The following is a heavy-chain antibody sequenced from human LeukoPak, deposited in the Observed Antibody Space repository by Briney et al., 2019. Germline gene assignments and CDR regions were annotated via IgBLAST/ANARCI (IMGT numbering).Heavy chain of an antibody. CDR3: TRDFVF. Sequence: GGSLRLSCAASGFAFSTYWMGWVRPAPGKGLGWVGNINQDGSVKHYVDSVRGQFTNTRDNARNSVYLQMNALRVEDTAVYYCTRDFVFWGQGTLVTASS. CDR1: GFAFSTYW. CDR2: INQDGSVK. D-gene: IGHD3-3*01. V-gene: IGHV3-7*01. J-gene: IGHJ4*02.